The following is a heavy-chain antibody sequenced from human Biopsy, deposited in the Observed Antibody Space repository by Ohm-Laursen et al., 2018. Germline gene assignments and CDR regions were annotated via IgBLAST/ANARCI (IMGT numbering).Heavy chain of an antibody. V-gene: IGHV4-59*01. Sequence: SDTLSLTCTVSGDSISSYYWSWIRQPPGQGLEWIGYVYYTGSTDYNPSLQSRVTISVDTSKNHFSLRLRSVTPADTAIYYCARDRGYYSDRTVPGYFDLWGRDTLVTVSS. CDR2: VYYTGST. J-gene: IGHJ2*01. CDR3: ARDRGYYSDRTVPGYFDL. D-gene: IGHD3-22*01. CDR1: GDSISSYY.